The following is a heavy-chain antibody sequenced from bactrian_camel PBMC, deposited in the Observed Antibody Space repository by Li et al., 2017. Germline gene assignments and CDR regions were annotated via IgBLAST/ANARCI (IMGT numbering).Heavy chain of an antibody. CDR2: IAHDGST. Sequence: QLVESGGGSVQAGGSLRVSCVASGATNSDRFCMAWFRQAAGKEREAVGTIAHDGSTSVPDSMKGRFTISKDNANNTVNLMMNSLKPEDTAMYYCAASRGVASFSAMTYAYWGQGTQVTVS. V-gene: IGHV3S53*01. J-gene: IGHJ4*01. CDR3: AASRGVASFSAMTYAY. CDR1: GATNSDRFC. D-gene: IGHD1*01.